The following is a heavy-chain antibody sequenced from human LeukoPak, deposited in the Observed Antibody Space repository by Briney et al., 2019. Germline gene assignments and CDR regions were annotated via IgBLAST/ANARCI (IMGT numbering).Heavy chain of an antibody. V-gene: IGHV4-59*08. Sequence: SETLSLTCSVSGGSISSYYWSWIRQPPGKGLEWIGYIYSSGSTNYNPSLKSRVTISVDTSKNQFSLKLSSVTAADTAVYYCARHRLGYSYGYIYYYYYMDVWGKGTTVTISS. J-gene: IGHJ6*03. CDR1: GGSISSYY. CDR3: ARHRLGYSYGYIYYYYYMDV. CDR2: IYSSGST. D-gene: IGHD5-18*01.